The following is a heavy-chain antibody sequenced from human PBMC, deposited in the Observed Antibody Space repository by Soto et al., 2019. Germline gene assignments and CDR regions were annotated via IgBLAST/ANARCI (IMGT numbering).Heavy chain of an antibody. CDR2: INNDGSST. CDR3: ARDARDYYMAV. Sequence: EVQLVESGGGLVQPGGSLRLSCSASGFTFSSYWMHWVRQAPGKGLVWVSHINNDGSSTIYADSVRGRFTISRDNAKNTLYLEMNGLRAEDAAVYFCARDARDYYMAVWGKGTTVTVSS. D-gene: IGHD6-6*01. CDR1: GFTFSSYW. V-gene: IGHV3-74*01. J-gene: IGHJ6*03.